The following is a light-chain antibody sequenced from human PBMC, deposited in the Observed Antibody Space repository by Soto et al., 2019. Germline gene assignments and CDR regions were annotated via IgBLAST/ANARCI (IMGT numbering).Light chain of an antibody. CDR2: DVN. V-gene: IGLV2-14*01. CDR3: TSYASGSSHVV. Sequence: QSALTQPASVSGSPGQSITLSCTGTSSDIGGYDYVSWYQRHPGKAPKLIIYDVNNRPSGVSNRFSGSKSVNTASLTISGLQAEDEADYYCTSYASGSSHVVFGGGTKVTVL. CDR1: SSDIGGYDY. J-gene: IGLJ2*01.